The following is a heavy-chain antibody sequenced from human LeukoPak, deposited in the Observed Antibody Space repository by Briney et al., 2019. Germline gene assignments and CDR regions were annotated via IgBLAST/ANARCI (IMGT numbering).Heavy chain of an antibody. J-gene: IGHJ4*02. CDR3: ARLIPKNYYDSSGYNDY. CDR2: ISWNGGST. Sequence: PGGSLRLSCAASGFTFDDYAMHWVRQAPGKGLEWVSLISWNGGSTGYADSVKGRFTISRDNAKNSLYLQMNSLRAEDTAVYYCARLIPKNYYDSSGYNDYWGQGTLVTVSS. V-gene: IGHV3-20*04. CDR1: GFTFDDYA. D-gene: IGHD3-22*01.